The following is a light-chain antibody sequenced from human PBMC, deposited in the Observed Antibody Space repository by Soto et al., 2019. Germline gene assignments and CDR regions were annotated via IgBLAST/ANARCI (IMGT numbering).Light chain of an antibody. Sequence: DIVMTQSPDSLAVSLGERATINCKSSRSVLYNSNTKNYLAWYQQKPGQPPKLLIYWASTRESGVPDRFIGSGSGTDFTLTISSLQAEDVAVYYCQQYYSTPYTFGQGTKLEIK. CDR3: QQYYSTPYT. CDR2: WAS. J-gene: IGKJ2*01. V-gene: IGKV4-1*01. CDR1: RSVLYNSNTKNY.